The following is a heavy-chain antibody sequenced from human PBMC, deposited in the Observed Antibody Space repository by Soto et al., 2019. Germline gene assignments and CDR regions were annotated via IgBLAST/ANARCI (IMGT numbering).Heavy chain of an antibody. J-gene: IGHJ4*02. D-gene: IGHD1-26*01. Sequence: SETLSLTCAVYGGSFSGYYWSWIRQPPGKGLEWIGEINHSGSTNYNPSLKSRVTISVDTSKNQFSLKLSSVTAADTAVYYCARGSTEPSAGELIYRYYFDYWGQGTLVTVSS. CDR1: GGSFSGYY. V-gene: IGHV4-34*01. CDR3: ARGSTEPSAGELIYRYYFDY. CDR2: INHSGST.